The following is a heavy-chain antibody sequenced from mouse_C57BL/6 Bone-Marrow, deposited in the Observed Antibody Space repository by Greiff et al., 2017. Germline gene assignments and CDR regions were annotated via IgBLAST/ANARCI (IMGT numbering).Heavy chain of an antibody. Sequence: VQLQQSGAELVRPGTSVKVSCKASGYAFTNYLIEWVKQRPGQGLEWIGVINPGSGGTNYNEKFKGKATLTADQSSSTAYMQLSSLTSEDSAVFFCARAHYGSVAYWGQGTLVTVSA. V-gene: IGHV1-54*01. CDR1: GYAFTNYL. J-gene: IGHJ3*01. D-gene: IGHD1-1*01. CDR2: INPGSGGT. CDR3: ARAHYGSVAY.